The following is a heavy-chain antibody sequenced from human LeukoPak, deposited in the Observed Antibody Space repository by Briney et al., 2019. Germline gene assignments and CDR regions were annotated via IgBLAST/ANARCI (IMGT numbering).Heavy chain of an antibody. Sequence: SETPSLTCTVSGGSVSSDYWSWIRQPPGKKLEWIGYVHYSGSTQYNPSLKSRITISVDRSQDQFSLKLSSMTAADTAVYYCARTRNSGSSDYWGQGTLVTVSS. V-gene: IGHV4-59*02. CDR3: ARTRNSGSSDY. CDR1: GGSVSSDY. CDR2: VHYSGST. D-gene: IGHD5-12*01. J-gene: IGHJ4*02.